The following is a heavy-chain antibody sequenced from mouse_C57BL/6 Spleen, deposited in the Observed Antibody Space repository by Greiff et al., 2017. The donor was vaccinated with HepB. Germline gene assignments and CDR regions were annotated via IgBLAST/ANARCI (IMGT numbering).Heavy chain of an antibody. J-gene: IGHJ1*03. Sequence: VQLQQSGAELVRPGASVKLSCKASGYTFTDYYINWVKQRPGQGLEWIARIYPGSGNTYYNEKFKGKATLTADKSSSTAYMQLSSLTSEDSAVYFCARSFISTVVAPVVLNRYFDVWGTGTTVTVSS. CDR3: ARSFISTVVAPVVLNRYFDV. CDR2: IYPGSGNT. D-gene: IGHD1-1*01. CDR1: GYTFTDYY. V-gene: IGHV1-76*01.